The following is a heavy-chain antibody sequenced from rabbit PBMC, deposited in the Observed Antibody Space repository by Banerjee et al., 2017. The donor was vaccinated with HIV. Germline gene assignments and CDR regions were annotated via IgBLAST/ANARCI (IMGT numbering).Heavy chain of an antibody. Sequence: QLKESGGGLVQPGESLKLSCKASGFDFSGWYTSWVRQAPGKGLEWIGAIYAATGRTDYATWVSGRFTISSDNAQNTVDLQMNSLTAADTATYFCARDLRYDDSFYFDLWGPGTLVTVS. D-gene: IGHD2-1*01. CDR3: ARDLRYDDSFYFDL. CDR1: GFDFSGWY. V-gene: IGHV1S7*01. J-gene: IGHJ4*01. CDR2: IYAATGRT.